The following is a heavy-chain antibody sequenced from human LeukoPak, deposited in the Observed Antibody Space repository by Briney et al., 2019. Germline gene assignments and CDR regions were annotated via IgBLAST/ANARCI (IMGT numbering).Heavy chain of an antibody. D-gene: IGHD6-19*01. Sequence: ASVKVSCKASGYTLTGYYMHWVRQAPGQGLEWMGWINPNSGGTNYAQKFQGRVTMTRDTSISTAYMELSRLRSDDTAVYYCARDRYSSGWSRMYNWFDPWGQGTLVTVSS. J-gene: IGHJ5*02. CDR3: ARDRYSSGWSRMYNWFDP. CDR2: INPNSGGT. V-gene: IGHV1-2*02. CDR1: GYTLTGYY.